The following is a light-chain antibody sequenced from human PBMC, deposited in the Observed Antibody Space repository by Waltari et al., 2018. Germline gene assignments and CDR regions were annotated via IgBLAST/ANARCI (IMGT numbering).Light chain of an antibody. CDR3: QQYNSVPVT. J-gene: IGKJ5*01. V-gene: IGKV1-5*03. CDR1: ENINNW. CDR2: RTS. Sequence: DIQMTQTPAILSASVGDRVTITCRASENINNWLAWYQQKPGKAPTLLISRTSNLESGVPSRFSGSGSGTEVTLTISSLQPEDFAIYYCQQYNSVPVTFGQGTRLENK.